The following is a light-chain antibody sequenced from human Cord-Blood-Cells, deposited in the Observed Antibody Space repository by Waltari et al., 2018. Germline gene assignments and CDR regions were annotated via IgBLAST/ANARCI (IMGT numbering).Light chain of an antibody. Sequence: ALTQPASVSGSPGQSIPISCPGTSSYVRAYTYVSWYQQHPGKAPKLMIYAVSNRPSGVSNRFSGSKSGNTASLTICGLQAEDEADYYCSSYTSSSTWVFGGGTKLTVL. CDR3: SSYTSSSTWV. CDR1: SSYVRAYTY. CDR2: AVS. J-gene: IGLJ3*02. V-gene: IGLV2-14*03.